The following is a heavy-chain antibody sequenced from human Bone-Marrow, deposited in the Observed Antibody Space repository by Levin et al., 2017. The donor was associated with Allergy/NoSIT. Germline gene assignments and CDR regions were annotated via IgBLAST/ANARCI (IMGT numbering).Heavy chain of an antibody. CDR2: INQNGNEK. V-gene: IGHV3-7*01. Sequence: GESLKISCPASGFTFTDHWMTWVRQVPGKGLEWVANINQNGNEKYYVDSVRGRFTISRDNAKNSLYLQMNSLRAEDMAVYYCARKRGMDVWGQGTTVTVSS. CDR3: ARKRGMDV. J-gene: IGHJ6*02. CDR1: GFTFTDHW.